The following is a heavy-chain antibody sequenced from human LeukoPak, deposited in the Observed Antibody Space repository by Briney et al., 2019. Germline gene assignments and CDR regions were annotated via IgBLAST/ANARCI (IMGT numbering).Heavy chain of an antibody. Sequence: GASVKVSCKASGGTFSSYAISGVRQAPGQGLEWMGGIIPIFGTANYAQKFQGRVTITADESTSTAYMELSSLRSEDTAVYYCARGIVVVPAAHHDAFDIWGQGTMVTVSS. J-gene: IGHJ3*02. CDR3: ARGIVVVPAAHHDAFDI. V-gene: IGHV1-69*13. D-gene: IGHD2-2*01. CDR2: IIPIFGTA. CDR1: GGTFSSYA.